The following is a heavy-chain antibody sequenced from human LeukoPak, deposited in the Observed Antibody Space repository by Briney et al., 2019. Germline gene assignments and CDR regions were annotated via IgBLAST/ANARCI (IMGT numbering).Heavy chain of an antibody. Sequence: SVKVSCKASGGTFSSYAISWVRQAPGQGLEWMGGIIPIFGTANYAQKFQGRVTITTDESTSTAYMELSSVRSEDTAVYYCARDRDGYSPYFDYWGQGTLVTVSS. J-gene: IGHJ4*02. CDR2: IIPIFGTA. V-gene: IGHV1-69*05. CDR3: ARDRDGYSPYFDY. D-gene: IGHD5-24*01. CDR1: GGTFSSYA.